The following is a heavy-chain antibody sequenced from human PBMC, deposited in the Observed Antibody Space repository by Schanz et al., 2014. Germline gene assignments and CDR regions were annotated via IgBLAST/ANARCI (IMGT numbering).Heavy chain of an antibody. D-gene: IGHD2-2*01. CDR1: GFIFSSYG. Sequence: VQLVESGGGVVQPGRSLRLSCAASGFIFSSYGLHWVRQAPGKGLEWVAFIWYDGSNKYYADSVKGRFTISRDNSKNTLYLQMNSLRAEDTAVYYCAKDLLYGAPMPLNHLDYWGQGTLVTVSS. CDR3: AKDLLYGAPMPLNHLDY. CDR2: IWYDGSNK. V-gene: IGHV3-33*06. J-gene: IGHJ4*02.